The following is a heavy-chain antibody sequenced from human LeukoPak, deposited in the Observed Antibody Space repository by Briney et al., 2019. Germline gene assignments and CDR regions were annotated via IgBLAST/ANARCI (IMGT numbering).Heavy chain of an antibody. CDR1: GFTFSSYA. V-gene: IGHV3-23*01. CDR2: ISGSGGST. J-gene: IGHJ4*02. Sequence: PGGSLRVSCAASGFTFSSYAMSWVRQAPGKGLEWVSAISGSGGSTYYADPVKGRFTISRDNSKNTLYLQMNSLRAEDKAVYYCAKDPPGIAVAPPDYWGQGTLVTVSS. D-gene: IGHD6-19*01. CDR3: AKDPPGIAVAPPDY.